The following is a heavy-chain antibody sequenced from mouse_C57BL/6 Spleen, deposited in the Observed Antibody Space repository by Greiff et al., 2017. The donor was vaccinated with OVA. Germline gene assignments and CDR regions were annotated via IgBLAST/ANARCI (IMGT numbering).Heavy chain of an antibody. Sequence: VKLVESGPELVKPGASVKISCKASGYSFTSYYIHWVKQRPGQGLEWIGWIYPGSGNTKYNEKFKGKATLTADTSSSTAYMQLSSLTSEDSAVYYCARGLRRPDYWGQGTTLTVSS. J-gene: IGHJ2*01. CDR1: GYSFTSYY. CDR2: IYPGSGNT. CDR3: ARGLRRPDY. D-gene: IGHD2-4*01. V-gene: IGHV1-66*01.